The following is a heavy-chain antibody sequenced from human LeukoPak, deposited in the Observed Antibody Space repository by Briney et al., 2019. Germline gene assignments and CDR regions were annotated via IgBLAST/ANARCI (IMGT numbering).Heavy chain of an antibody. V-gene: IGHV3-33*08. CDR2: IWYDGSNK. D-gene: IGHD5-18*01. Sequence: GGSLRLSCAASRFTFSSYAMHWVRQAPGKGLEWVAVIWYDGSNKYYADSVKGRFTISRDNSKNTLYLQMNSLRAEDTAVYYCARGRWTGYSYVEALKVGYGMDVWGQGTTVTVSS. J-gene: IGHJ6*02. CDR1: RFTFSSYA. CDR3: ARGRWTGYSYVEALKVGYGMDV.